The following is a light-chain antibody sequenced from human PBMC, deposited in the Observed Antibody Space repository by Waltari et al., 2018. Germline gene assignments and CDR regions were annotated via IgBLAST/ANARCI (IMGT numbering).Light chain of an antibody. CDR2: AVS. CDR1: QSVRSYY. CDR3: LQYGSSPNT. J-gene: IGKJ1*01. V-gene: IGKV3-20*01. Sequence: EIVLTQSPGTLSLSPGDRATLSCRASQSVRSYYLAWYQQKLGQAPRLLIYAVSTRAIGIPDRFSGGGSGTDFTLTINRLEPEDFAVYYCLQYGSSPNTFGPGTKVEIK.